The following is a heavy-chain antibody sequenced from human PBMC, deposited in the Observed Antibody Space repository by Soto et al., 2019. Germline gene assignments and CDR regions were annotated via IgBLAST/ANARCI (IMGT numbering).Heavy chain of an antibody. J-gene: IGHJ5*01. Sequence: SETLSLTCSVSGGSVSSGSYYWSWIRQPPGKGLEWIGYVFYSGSTYYNPSLKSRVTISVDTSKNQFSLKLSSVTAADTAVYYCASLSSLLSAAPAQTFFDSWGQGTLLTV. V-gene: IGHV4-61*01. D-gene: IGHD6-13*01. CDR2: VFYSGST. CDR3: ASLSSLLSAAPAQTFFDS. CDR1: GGSVSSGSYY.